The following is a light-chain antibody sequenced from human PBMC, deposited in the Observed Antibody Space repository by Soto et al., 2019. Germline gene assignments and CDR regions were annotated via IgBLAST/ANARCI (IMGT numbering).Light chain of an antibody. V-gene: IGKV1-27*01. J-gene: IGKJ1*01. Sequence: DILMTQSPSSLSAFVGDSVTMSCRARQGIHNFLAWYQHKPGKAPKLLIFGASTLHSGVPSRFSGSGSGTDFTLTITNLQPEDVATYYCQKYDMDPPAAFGQGTQVEI. CDR3: QKYDMDPPAA. CDR2: GAS. CDR1: QGIHNF.